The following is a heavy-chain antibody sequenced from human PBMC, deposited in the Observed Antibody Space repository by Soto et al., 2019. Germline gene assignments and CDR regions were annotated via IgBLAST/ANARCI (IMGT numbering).Heavy chain of an antibody. Sequence: LRLSCAASGFTSSTFRMDWVRPAPGKGLEWVAKIKEDGSEKYYADAAKGRFTISRDNARKSVYLQMTSPRAEDSLVYYCARGRPGNYRDYWGQGSLVTVSS. CDR1: GFTSSTFR. D-gene: IGHD3-10*01. CDR2: IKEDGSEK. CDR3: ARGRPGNYRDY. J-gene: IGHJ4*02. V-gene: IGHV3-7*03.